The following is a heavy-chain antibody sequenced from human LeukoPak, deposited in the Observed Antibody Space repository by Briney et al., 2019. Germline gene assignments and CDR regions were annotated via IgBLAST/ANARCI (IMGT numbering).Heavy chain of an antibody. J-gene: IGHJ5*02. CDR3: ARDRAPRGYSGYDYLLKPNGWFDP. V-gene: IGHV1-2*02. CDR1: GYTFTGYC. Sequence: ASVKISCKASGYTFTGYCMHWVRQAPGQGLEWMGWINPKSGGTNYAQKFQGRVTMTRDTSISTTYMELSRLRSDDTAVYYCARDRAPRGYSGYDYLLKPNGWFDPWGQGTLVTVSS. D-gene: IGHD5-12*01. CDR2: INPKSGGT.